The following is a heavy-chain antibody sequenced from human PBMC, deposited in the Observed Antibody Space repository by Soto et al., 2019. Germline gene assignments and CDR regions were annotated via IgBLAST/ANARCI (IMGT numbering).Heavy chain of an antibody. D-gene: IGHD3-10*01. V-gene: IGHV1-69*02. Sequence: SVKVTCKASGYTFSFYTINWVRQAPGLGLEWMGRVNPILSMSNYAQKFQGRVTMTADKSTSTAYMELRSLRSEDTAFYYCATSYGSGYRAFDYWGQGALVTVSS. CDR2: VNPILSMS. CDR1: GYTFSFYT. CDR3: ATSYGSGYRAFDY. J-gene: IGHJ4*02.